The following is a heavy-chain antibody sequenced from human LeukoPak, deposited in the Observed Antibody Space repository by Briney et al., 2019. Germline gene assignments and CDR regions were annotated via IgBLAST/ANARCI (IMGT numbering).Heavy chain of an antibody. CDR2: TSGSGGTK. Sequence: PGGSLRLSCAASGFIFKNHAMRWVRQAPGKGLEWVAATSGSGGTKFYADSVKGRFTISRDNSKDTLYLNMNSLRAEDTAIYYCAKFPSYDSSGHDGFDVWGQGTRVTVSS. D-gene: IGHD3-22*01. CDR3: AKFPSYDSSGHDGFDV. CDR1: GFIFKNHA. V-gene: IGHV3-23*01. J-gene: IGHJ3*01.